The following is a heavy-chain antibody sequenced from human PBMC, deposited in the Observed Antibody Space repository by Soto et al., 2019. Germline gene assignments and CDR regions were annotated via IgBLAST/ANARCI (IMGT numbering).Heavy chain of an antibody. D-gene: IGHD3-3*01. CDR2: INPNSGGT. CDR1: GYTFTGYY. V-gene: IGHV1-2*02. Sequence: QVQLVQFGAEVKKPGASVKVSCKASGYTFTGYYMHWVRQAPGQGHEWMGWINPNSGGTNDAQKFQGRVPMTRDTSISTAYMELSRLRSDDTAVYYCASEEFGVQKSSWGQGTLVTVSS. J-gene: IGHJ5*02. CDR3: ASEEFGVQKSS.